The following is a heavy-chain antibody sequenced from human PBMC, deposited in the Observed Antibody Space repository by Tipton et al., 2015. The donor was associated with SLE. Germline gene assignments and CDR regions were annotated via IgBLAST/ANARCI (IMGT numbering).Heavy chain of an antibody. CDR1: SGSLSSYY. Sequence: LRLYCTVSSGSLSSYYWSWIRQPPGKGLEWIGYISYSGYTNYNPSLKSRITMSVDTSKNQFSLNLSSVTAADTAVFYCARDGRPYDAFDIWGQGTMVTVSS. J-gene: IGHJ3*02. V-gene: IGHV4-59*01. CDR2: ISYSGYT. CDR3: ARDGRPYDAFDI. D-gene: IGHD1-26*01.